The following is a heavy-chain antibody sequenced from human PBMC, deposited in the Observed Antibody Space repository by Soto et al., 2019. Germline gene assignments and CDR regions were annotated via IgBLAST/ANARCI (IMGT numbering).Heavy chain of an antibody. CDR3: ARGLSSGWYSIAGY. Sequence: GGSLRLSCAASGFTFSSYGMHWVRQAPGKGLEWVAVIWYDGSNKYYADSVKGRFTISRDNSKNTLYLQMNSLRAEDTAVYYCARGLSSGWYSIAGYWGQGTLVTVSS. D-gene: IGHD6-19*01. J-gene: IGHJ4*02. V-gene: IGHV3-33*01. CDR2: IWYDGSNK. CDR1: GFTFSSYG.